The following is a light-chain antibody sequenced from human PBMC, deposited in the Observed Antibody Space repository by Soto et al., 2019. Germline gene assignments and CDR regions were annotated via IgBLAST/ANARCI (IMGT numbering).Light chain of an antibody. V-gene: IGKV1-5*03. J-gene: IGKJ1*01. CDR1: QTISSW. CDR3: QHYNSYSEA. CDR2: KAS. Sequence: IQMTQSPSTLSGSVGDRVTITCRASQTISSWLAWYQQKPGKAPKLQIYKASTLKSGVPSRFSGSGSGTEFTLTISSLQPDDFATYYCQHYNSYSEAFGQGTKVDIK.